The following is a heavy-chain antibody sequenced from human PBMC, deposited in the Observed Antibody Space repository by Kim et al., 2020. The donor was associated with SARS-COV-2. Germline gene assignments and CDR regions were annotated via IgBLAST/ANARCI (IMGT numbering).Heavy chain of an antibody. D-gene: IGHD2-15*01. J-gene: IGHJ5*02. V-gene: IGHV1-2*02. Sequence: ASVKVSCKASGYTFTGYYMHWVRQAPGQGLEWMGWINPNSGGINYAQKFQGRVTMTRDTSISTAYMELSRLRSDDTAVYYCARFPSVVVVAAINWFDPWGQGTLVTVSS. CDR2: INPNSGGI. CDR3: ARFPSVVVVAAINWFDP. CDR1: GYTFTGYY.